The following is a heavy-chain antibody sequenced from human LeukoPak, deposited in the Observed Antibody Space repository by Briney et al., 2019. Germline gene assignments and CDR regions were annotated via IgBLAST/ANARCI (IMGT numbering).Heavy chain of an antibody. CDR2: IYYSGST. D-gene: IGHD2/OR15-2a*01. CDR1: GGSISSSSYY. Sequence: KPSETLSLTCTVSGGSISSSSYYWGWIRQPPGKGLEWIGSIYYSGSTYYNPSLKSRVTISVDTSKNQFSLKLNSVTAADTAVYHCARGIVFLRYFDYWGQGTLVTVSS. CDR3: ARGIVFLRYFDY. V-gene: IGHV4-39*07. J-gene: IGHJ4*02.